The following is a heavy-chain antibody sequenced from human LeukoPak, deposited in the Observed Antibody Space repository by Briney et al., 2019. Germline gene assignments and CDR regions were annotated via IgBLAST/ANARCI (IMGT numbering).Heavy chain of an antibody. V-gene: IGHV3-64*01. Sequence: GGSLRLSCAASGFTFSSYAMHWVRQAPGKGLEYVSAISSNGGSTYYANSVKGRFTISRDNSKNTLYLQMGSLRAEDTAVYYCARESGSGSYCAEYWGQGTLVTVSS. CDR3: ARESGSGSYCAEY. CDR1: GFTFSSYA. D-gene: IGHD1-26*01. CDR2: ISSNGGST. J-gene: IGHJ4*02.